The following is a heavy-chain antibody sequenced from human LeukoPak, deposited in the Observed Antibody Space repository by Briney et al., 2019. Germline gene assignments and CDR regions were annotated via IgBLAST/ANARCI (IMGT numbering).Heavy chain of an antibody. CDR1: GFTFSSYW. J-gene: IGHJ4*02. Sequence: PGGSLRLSCAASGFTFSSYWMNWARQAPGKGLEWVASINHNGNVNYYVDSVKGRFTISRDNAKNSLYLQMSNLRAEDTAVYYCARGSSAHFDYWGQGTLVTVSS. CDR3: ARGSSAHFDY. CDR2: INHNGNVN. V-gene: IGHV3-7*03. D-gene: IGHD1-26*01.